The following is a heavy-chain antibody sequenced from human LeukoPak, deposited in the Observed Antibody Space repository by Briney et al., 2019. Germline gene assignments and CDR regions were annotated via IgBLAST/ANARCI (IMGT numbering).Heavy chain of an antibody. D-gene: IGHD3-10*01. CDR2: IQSKTDGGTT. J-gene: IGHJ4*02. CDR1: GFTFSNTW. Sequence: GGSLRLSCAASGFTFSNTWMNWVRQAPGKGMEWVGRIQSKTDGGTTEHAAPVKGRFTISRDDSKTTLYLQMNSLKTEVTAVYYCATLTVRGVINVWGQGTLVTVSS. V-gene: IGHV3-15*01. CDR3: ATLTVRGVINV.